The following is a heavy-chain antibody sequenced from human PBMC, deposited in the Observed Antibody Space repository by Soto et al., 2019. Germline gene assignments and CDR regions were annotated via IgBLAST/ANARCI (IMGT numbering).Heavy chain of an antibody. V-gene: IGHV3-23*01. D-gene: IGHD3-3*01. Sequence: PGGSLRLSCAASGFMFSNYAMSWVRQTPGKGPEWVSVISGGGVSTYYADSVKGRFTISRDNSKNTVYLQMNSLRAEDTAVYYCAKLGPFGVVIAYYFDFWGQGALVTVSS. J-gene: IGHJ4*02. CDR2: ISGGGVST. CDR3: AKLGPFGVVIAYYFDF. CDR1: GFMFSNYA.